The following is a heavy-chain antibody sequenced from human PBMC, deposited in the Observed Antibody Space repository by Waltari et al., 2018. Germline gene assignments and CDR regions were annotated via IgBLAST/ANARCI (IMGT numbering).Heavy chain of an antibody. CDR3: ATRPLYSSSADY. Sequence: EVQLVQSGAEVKKPGATVKISCEASGYTFTDYYMHWVQPATGKGLEWMGRVDPEDGETIYAEKFQGSVTMTEDTSTDTAYMERSSLRSEDTAVYYWATRPLYSSSADYWGQGTLVTVSS. CDR2: VDPEDGET. CDR1: GYTFTDYY. V-gene: IGHV1-69-2*01. J-gene: IGHJ4*02. D-gene: IGHD6-6*01.